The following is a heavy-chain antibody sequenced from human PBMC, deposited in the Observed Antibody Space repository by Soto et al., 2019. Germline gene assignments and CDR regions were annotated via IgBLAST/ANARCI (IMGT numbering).Heavy chain of an antibody. CDR1: GYTFTSYA. D-gene: IGHD1-26*01. Sequence: ASVKVSCKASGYTFTSYAMHWVRQAPGQRLEWMGWINAGNGNTKYSQKFQGRVTITRDTSASTAYMELSSLRSEDTAVYYCARVPGSHPDAFDIWGQGTMVTVSS. CDR3: ARVPGSHPDAFDI. CDR2: INAGNGNT. V-gene: IGHV1-3*01. J-gene: IGHJ3*02.